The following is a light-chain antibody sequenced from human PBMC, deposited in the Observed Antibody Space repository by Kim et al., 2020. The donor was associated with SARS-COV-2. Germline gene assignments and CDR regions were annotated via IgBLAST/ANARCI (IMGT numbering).Light chain of an antibody. CDR3: LLYYGGVWV. CDR1: TGAVTSGYY. V-gene: IGLV7-43*01. CDR2: TAS. Sequence: PGGTVNLTCASNTGAVTSGYYPNWFQLKPGQAPRSMIHTASGRHSWTPARFSGSLLGGKAALTLSGVQPEDEAEYYCLLYYGGVWVFGGGTKLTVL. J-gene: IGLJ3*02.